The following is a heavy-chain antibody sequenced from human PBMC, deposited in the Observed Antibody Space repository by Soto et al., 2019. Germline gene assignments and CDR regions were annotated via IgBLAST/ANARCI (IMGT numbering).Heavy chain of an antibody. D-gene: IGHD5-12*01. CDR3: AIEYSGYNDAFDI. V-gene: IGHV1-69*02. CDR1: GGTFSSYT. Sequence: ASVKVSCKASGGTFSSYTISWVRQAPGQGLEWMGRIIPILGIANYAQKFQGRVTITADKSTSTAYMELSSLRSEDTAVYYCAIEYSGYNDAFDIWGQGTMVTVSS. J-gene: IGHJ3*02. CDR2: IIPILGIA.